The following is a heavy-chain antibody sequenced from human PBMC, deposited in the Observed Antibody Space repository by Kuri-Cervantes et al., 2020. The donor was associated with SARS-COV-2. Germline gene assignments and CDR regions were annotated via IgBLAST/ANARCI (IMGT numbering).Heavy chain of an antibody. V-gene: IGHV3-23*01. CDR3: ASLVVVAATHAFDI. CDR2: ISGSGGST. Sequence: GESLKISCAASGFTFSSYAMSWVRQAPGKGLEWVSAISGSGGSTYYADSVKGRFTISRDSSKNTLYLQMNSLRAEDTAVYYCASLVVVAATHAFDIWGQGTMVTVSS. CDR1: GFTFSSYA. D-gene: IGHD2-15*01. J-gene: IGHJ3*02.